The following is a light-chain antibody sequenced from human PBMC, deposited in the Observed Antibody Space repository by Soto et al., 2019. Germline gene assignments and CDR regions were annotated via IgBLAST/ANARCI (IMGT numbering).Light chain of an antibody. CDR2: GND. Sequence: SVLTQPPSASGTPGQRVTISCSGSSSNIGSNSVYWYHQLPGTAPKLLIYGNDERPSGVPDRFSGSKSGTSASLAVSGLRSEDEADYFCTSWDDSLSAWVFGGGTKLTVL. CDR1: SSNIGSNS. CDR3: TSWDDSLSAWV. V-gene: IGLV1-47*02. J-gene: IGLJ3*02.